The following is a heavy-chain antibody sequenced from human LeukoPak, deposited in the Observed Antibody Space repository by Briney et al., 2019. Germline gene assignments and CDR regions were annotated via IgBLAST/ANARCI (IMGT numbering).Heavy chain of an antibody. CDR1: GFTFDGYA. D-gene: IGHD1-1*01. CDR3: AREAPQSNWRGDYFDY. CDR2: ISWNSGSI. J-gene: IGHJ4*02. Sequence: GRSLRLSCAASGFTFDGYAMHWVRQAPGKGLEWVSGISWNSGSIGYADSVKGRFTISRDNAKNSLYLQMNSLRSDDTAVYYCAREAPQSNWRGDYFDYWGQGTQVTVSS. V-gene: IGHV3-9*01.